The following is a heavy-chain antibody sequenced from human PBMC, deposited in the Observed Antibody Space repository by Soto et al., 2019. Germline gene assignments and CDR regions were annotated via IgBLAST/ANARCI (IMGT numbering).Heavy chain of an antibody. D-gene: IGHD3-22*01. Sequence: SVKVSCKASGGTFSSYAISWVRQAPGQGLEWMGGIIPIFGTANYAQKFQGRVTITADESTSTAYMELSSLRSEDTAVYYCATPPRRYYDSSGYYPYWGQGTLVTVSS. CDR2: IIPIFGTA. CDR3: ATPPRRYYDSSGYYPY. J-gene: IGHJ4*02. V-gene: IGHV1-69*13. CDR1: GGTFSSYA.